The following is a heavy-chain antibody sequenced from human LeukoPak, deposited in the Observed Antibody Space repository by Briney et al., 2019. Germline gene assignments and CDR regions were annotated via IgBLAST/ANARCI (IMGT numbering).Heavy chain of an antibody. CDR1: GFTFSSYA. V-gene: IGHV3-30*01. J-gene: IGHJ2*01. Sequence: GGSLRLSCADSGFTFSSYAIHWVRQAPGKGLEWLAVISPVGHNKFYADSLKGRFTISRDNSNSTLSLQMNSLRPDDTAVYYCVREHVARGEAYNFLTWFFDLWGRGTLVTVSS. CDR3: VREHVARGEAYNFLTWFFDL. CDR2: ISPVGHNK. D-gene: IGHD5-24*01.